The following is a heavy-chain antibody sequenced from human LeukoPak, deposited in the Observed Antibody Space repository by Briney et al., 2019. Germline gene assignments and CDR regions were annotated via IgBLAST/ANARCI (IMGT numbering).Heavy chain of an antibody. J-gene: IGHJ4*02. CDR1: GYTFTSYG. Sequence: ASVKVSCKASGYTFTSYGISWVRQAPGQGLEWMGWISAYNGNTIYAQKFQGRVTMTEDTSTDTAYMELSSLRSEDTAVYYCATVHYDFWSGYSMYYFDYWGQGTLVTVSS. CDR2: ISAYNGNT. D-gene: IGHD3-3*01. V-gene: IGHV1-18*01. CDR3: ATVHYDFWSGYSMYYFDY.